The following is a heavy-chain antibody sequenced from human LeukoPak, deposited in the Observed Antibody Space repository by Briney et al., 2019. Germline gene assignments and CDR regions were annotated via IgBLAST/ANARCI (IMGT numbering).Heavy chain of an antibody. Sequence: SETLSLTCTVSGGSISSYYWSWIRQPAGKGLEWIGRIYTSESTNYNPSLKSRVTMSVDTSKNQFSLKLSSVTAADTAVYYCARGRRFGESYYFDYWGQGTLVTVSS. CDR3: ARGRRFGESYYFDY. D-gene: IGHD3-10*01. CDR1: GGSISSYY. CDR2: IYTSEST. V-gene: IGHV4-4*07. J-gene: IGHJ4*02.